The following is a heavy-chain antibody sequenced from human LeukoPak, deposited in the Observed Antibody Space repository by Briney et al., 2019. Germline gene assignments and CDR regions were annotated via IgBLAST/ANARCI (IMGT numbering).Heavy chain of an antibody. Sequence: GASVKVSCKASGYTFTNYAIHWVRQAPGQRLEWMGWINTGNGNTKFSEKFQDRVTITRDTSASTAYMELSSLRSEDTAVYYCARGAILRYFDWILSHFDYWGQGSLVTVSS. J-gene: IGHJ4*02. CDR3: ARGAILRYFDWILSHFDY. CDR1: GYTFTNYA. D-gene: IGHD3-9*01. CDR2: INTGNGNT. V-gene: IGHV1-3*04.